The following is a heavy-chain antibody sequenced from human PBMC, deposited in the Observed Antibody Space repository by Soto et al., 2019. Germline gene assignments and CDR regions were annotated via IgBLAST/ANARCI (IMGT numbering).Heavy chain of an antibody. CDR1: GGSISSYY. Sequence: SETLSLTCTVSGGSISSYYWSWIRQPPGKGLEWIGYIYYSGSTNYNPSLKSRVTISVDTSKNQFSLKLSSVTAADTAVYYCARVAIYGDLYFDYWGQGTPVTVSS. CDR2: IYYSGST. J-gene: IGHJ4*02. V-gene: IGHV4-59*01. D-gene: IGHD4-17*01. CDR3: ARVAIYGDLYFDY.